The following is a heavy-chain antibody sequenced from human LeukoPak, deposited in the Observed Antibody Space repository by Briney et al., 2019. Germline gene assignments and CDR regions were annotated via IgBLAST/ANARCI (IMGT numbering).Heavy chain of an antibody. J-gene: IGHJ4*02. Sequence: GGSLRLSCAASGFTFSSYSMDWVRQAPGKGLEWVSSISSSSSFIYYADSVKGRFTISRDNAKNSLYLQMNSLRAEDTAVYYCASMYYYGSGSYLSRNYYFDHWGQGTLVTVSS. CDR2: ISSSSSFI. V-gene: IGHV3-21*01. CDR3: ASMYYYGSGSYLSRNYYFDH. D-gene: IGHD3-10*01. CDR1: GFTFSSYS.